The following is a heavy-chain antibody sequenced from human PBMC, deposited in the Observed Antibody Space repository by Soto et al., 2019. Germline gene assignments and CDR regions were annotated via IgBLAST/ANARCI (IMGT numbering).Heavy chain of an antibody. Sequence: GASVQVACKASGYTFTGYYMHWVRQAPGQGLEWMGWINPNSGGTNYAQKFQGWVTMTRDTSISTAYMELSRLRSDDTAVYYCAREWNEYSYGSRPYYYGMDVWGQGTTVTVSS. J-gene: IGHJ6*02. CDR1: GYTFTGYY. D-gene: IGHD5-18*01. CDR3: AREWNEYSYGSRPYYYGMDV. V-gene: IGHV1-2*04. CDR2: INPNSGGT.